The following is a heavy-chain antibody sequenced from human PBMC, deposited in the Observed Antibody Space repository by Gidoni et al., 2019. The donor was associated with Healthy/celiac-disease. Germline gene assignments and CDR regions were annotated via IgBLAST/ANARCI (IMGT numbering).Heavy chain of an antibody. D-gene: IGHD1-26*01. J-gene: IGHJ3*02. V-gene: IGHV4-39*07. CDR2: IFYSGST. CDR1: GGSISSSSYY. Sequence: QLQLQESGPGLVKPSETLSLTCTVSGGSISSSSYYWGWLRQPPGKGLEWIGSIFYSGSTDYNPSLKGRVTRAVDTSKNQFSLKLSSVTAADTAVDYWAREWGIGRGENAFDIWGQGTMVTVSS. CDR3: AREWGIGRGENAFDI.